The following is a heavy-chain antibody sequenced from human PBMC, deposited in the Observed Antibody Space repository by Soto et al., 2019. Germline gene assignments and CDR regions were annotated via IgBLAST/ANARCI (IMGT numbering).Heavy chain of an antibody. CDR1: GFTVSSYL. V-gene: IGHV3-74*01. CDR3: ARVNYGDYGGVYDY. Sequence: EVQLVASGGGLVQPVGSLRLSCAASGFTVSSYLMHWVRQAPGKGLVWVSRINSDGSSTSFADSVKGRFTISRDNAKNTLYLQMNSLRAEDTAVYYCARVNYGDYGGVYDYWGQGTLVTVSS. CDR2: INSDGSST. J-gene: IGHJ4*02. D-gene: IGHD4-17*01.